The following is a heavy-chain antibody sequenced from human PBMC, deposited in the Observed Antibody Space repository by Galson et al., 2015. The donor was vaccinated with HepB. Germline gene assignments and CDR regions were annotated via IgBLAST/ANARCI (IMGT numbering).Heavy chain of an antibody. Sequence: SLRLSCAVSGLSVSSTYMSWVRQAPGRGLEWVSTLFSGGDTWYTDSMKGRLTISRDTSKNILYLEVNTLRPEDTAVSYCARDQLDHWGQGTLVTVSS. V-gene: IGHV3-66*02. CDR3: ARDQLDH. J-gene: IGHJ4*02. CDR1: GLSVSSTY. CDR2: LFSGGDT.